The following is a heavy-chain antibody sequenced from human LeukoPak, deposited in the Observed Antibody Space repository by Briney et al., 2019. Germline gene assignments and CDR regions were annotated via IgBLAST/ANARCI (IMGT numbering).Heavy chain of an antibody. Sequence: GRSLRLSCTASGFTFGDYAMSWIRQAPGKGLEWVGFIRSKAYGETADYAASVKGRFTISRDDSKAIAYLQMNSLKTEDTAVYHCTRDRGTYNLYDYWGQGTLVTVSS. CDR3: TRDRGTYNLYDY. D-gene: IGHD1-26*01. CDR1: GFTFGDYA. CDR2: IRSKAYGETA. J-gene: IGHJ4*02. V-gene: IGHV3-49*03.